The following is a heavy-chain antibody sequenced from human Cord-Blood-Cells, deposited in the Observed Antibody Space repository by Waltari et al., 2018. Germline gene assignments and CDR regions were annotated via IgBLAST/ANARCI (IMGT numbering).Heavy chain of an antibody. CDR1: GGSISSGGYY. CDR3: ARDRGGLRYYYYGMDV. J-gene: IGHJ6*02. Sequence: QVQLQESGPGLVKPSQTLSLTCTVSGGSISSGGYYWSWIRQHPGKGLEWIGYIYYSGSTYYNPSLKSRVTISVDTSKNQFSLKLSSVTAADTAVYYCARDRGGLRYYYYGMDVWGQGTTVTVSS. V-gene: IGHV4-31*03. D-gene: IGHD4-17*01. CDR2: IYYSGST.